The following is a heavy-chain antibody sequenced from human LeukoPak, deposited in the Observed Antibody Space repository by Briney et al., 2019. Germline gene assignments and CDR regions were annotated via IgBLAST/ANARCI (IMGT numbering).Heavy chain of an antibody. CDR2: IYYSGST. J-gene: IGHJ4*02. D-gene: IGHD5-18*01. V-gene: IGHV4-39*01. CDR1: GVSISSSSYY. Sequence: RASETLSLTCTVSGVSISSSSYYWGWIRQPPGKGLEWIGSIYYSGSTYYNPSLKSRVTISVDTSKNQFSLKLSSVTAADTAVYYCAKAGETWIQLWSPFDYWGQGTLVTVSS. CDR3: AKAGETWIQLWSPFDY.